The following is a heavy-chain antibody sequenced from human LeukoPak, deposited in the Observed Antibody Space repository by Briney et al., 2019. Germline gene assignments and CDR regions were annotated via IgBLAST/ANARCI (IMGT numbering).Heavy chain of an antibody. V-gene: IGHV3-11*01. CDR2: ISSSGSTI. Sequence: GVLRLSCAASGFTFSDYYMSWIRQAPGKGLEWVSYISSSGSTIYYADSVKGRFTISRDNAKNSLYLQMNSLRAEDTAVYYRARNYDFWSGYYTSYYYGMDVWGQGTTVTVSS. CDR1: GFTFSDYY. J-gene: IGHJ6*02. CDR3: ARNYDFWSGYYTSYYYGMDV. D-gene: IGHD3-3*01.